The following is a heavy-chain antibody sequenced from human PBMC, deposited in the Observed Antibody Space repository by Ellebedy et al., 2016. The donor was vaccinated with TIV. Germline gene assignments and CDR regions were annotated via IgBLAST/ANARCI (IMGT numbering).Heavy chain of an antibody. J-gene: IGHJ4*02. Sequence: AASVKVSCKASGYTFTGYYIHWVLQAPGQGLEWMAWINPNNGDTAFAQSLQGRVTMTTDTSISTAYMELSSLTSDDTAVYYCVRDLTNPLKGDYWGQGTLVTVSS. CDR2: INPNNGDT. CDR1: GYTFTGYY. V-gene: IGHV1-2*02. CDR3: VRDLTNPLKGDY. D-gene: IGHD1-14*01.